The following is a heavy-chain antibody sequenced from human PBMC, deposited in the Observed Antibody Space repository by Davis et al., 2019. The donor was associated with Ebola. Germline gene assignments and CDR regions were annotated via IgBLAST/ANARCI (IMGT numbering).Heavy chain of an antibody. J-gene: IGHJ6*02. Sequence: SVKVSCKASGGTFNSYAISWVRQAPGQGLEWMGGIIPIFGTANYAQKFQGRVTITADESTSTAYMELSSLRSEDTAVYYCARDRVPFDWGYGMDVWGQGTTVTVSS. V-gene: IGHV1-69*13. CDR3: ARDRVPFDWGYGMDV. CDR1: GGTFNSYA. CDR2: IIPIFGTA. D-gene: IGHD3-9*01.